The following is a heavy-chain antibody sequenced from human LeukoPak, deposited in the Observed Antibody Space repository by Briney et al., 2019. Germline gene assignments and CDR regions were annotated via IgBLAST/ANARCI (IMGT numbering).Heavy chain of an antibody. CDR3: AKVGSSGKNLDY. D-gene: IGHD5-18*01. V-gene: IGHV3-9*01. CDR2: ISWSSGSI. J-gene: IGHJ4*02. Sequence: HPGRSLRLSCAASGFTFGDYAMHWVRQAPGKGLEWVSGISWSSGSIGCADSVKGRFTISRDNAKNSLYLQMNNLRAEDTALYYCAKVGSSGKNLDYWGQGTLVTVSS. CDR1: GFTFGDYA.